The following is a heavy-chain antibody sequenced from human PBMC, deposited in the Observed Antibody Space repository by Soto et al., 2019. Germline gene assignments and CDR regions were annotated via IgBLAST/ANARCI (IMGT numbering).Heavy chain of an antibody. J-gene: IGHJ4*02. V-gene: IGHV4-59*01. Sequence: PSETLSLTCTVSRGSISGYYWSWMRQPPGQGLEWIGYIYHSGTIRYNRSLESRVTISVDTSKNQFSLKLASVAAADTAVYYCARTQMATLYFDYWGQGTLVTVPS. D-gene: IGHD5-12*01. CDR1: RGSISGYY. CDR3: ARTQMATLYFDY. CDR2: IYHSGTI.